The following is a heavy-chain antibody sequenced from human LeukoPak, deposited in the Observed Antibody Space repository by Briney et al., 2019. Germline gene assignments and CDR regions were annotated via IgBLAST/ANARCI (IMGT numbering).Heavy chain of an antibody. CDR2: IFSSGST. V-gene: IGHV4-61*02. D-gene: IGHD1-1*01. CDR3: ARGVPMGY. CDR1: GGSISNDNYY. J-gene: IGHJ4*02. Sequence: SQTLSLTCTVSGGSISNDNYYWSWIRQPAGKGLEWIGRIFSSGSTNYNPSLKSRVTISLDTSKNQFSLKLSSVTAADTAVYYCARGVPMGYWGQGTLVTVSS.